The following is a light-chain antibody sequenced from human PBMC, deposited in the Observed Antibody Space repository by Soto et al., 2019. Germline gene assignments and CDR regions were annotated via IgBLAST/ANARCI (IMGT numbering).Light chain of an antibody. CDR1: QSVNSNY. CDR2: DAS. V-gene: IGKV3-11*01. CDR3: QLRTT. Sequence: EIVMTQSPATLSVSPGERATLSCRASQSVNSNYLAWYQQKPGQAPRLLIYDASDRAAGIPARFSGSESRTDFTLTISSLEPDDFAVYYCQLRTTFGQGTRLEIK. J-gene: IGKJ5*01.